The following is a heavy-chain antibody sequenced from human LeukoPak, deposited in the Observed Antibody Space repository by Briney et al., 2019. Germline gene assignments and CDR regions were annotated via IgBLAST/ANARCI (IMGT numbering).Heavy chain of an antibody. CDR2: INQDGGQK. CDR3: ATNTRAYAVLLAY. D-gene: IGHD4-17*01. J-gene: IGHJ4*02. V-gene: IGHV3-7*01. CDR1: GFTFSSSW. Sequence: HSGGSLRPSCAASGFTFSSSWMIWARQAPGKGLEWVANINQDGGQKYYLDSVKGRFTISRDNADNSLYLQMDGLRAEDTAVYYCATNTRAYAVLLAYWGQGTLVTVSS.